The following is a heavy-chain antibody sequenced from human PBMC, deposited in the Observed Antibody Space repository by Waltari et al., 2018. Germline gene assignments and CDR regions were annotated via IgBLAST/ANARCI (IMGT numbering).Heavy chain of an antibody. J-gene: IGHJ6*03. CDR3: AKGRPSFTYYYGSGDYYYYMDV. CDR1: GYSISSGYY. D-gene: IGHD3-10*01. CDR2: ISHSGGT. V-gene: IGHV4-38-2*01. Sequence: QVQLQESGPGQVKPSETLSLTCAVSGYSISSGYYWGWIRQPPGKGLEWIGSISHSGGTHYTPSLKSRLTISGDTSKDQFSLKMTSVTAADPAVYYCAKGRPSFTYYYGSGDYYYYMDVWGKGTTVTVSS.